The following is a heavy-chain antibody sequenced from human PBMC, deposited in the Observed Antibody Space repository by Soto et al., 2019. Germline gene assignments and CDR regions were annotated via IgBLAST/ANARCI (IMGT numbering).Heavy chain of an antibody. CDR2: ISGSGGKR. CDR3: VTDTPAVAAKEHFDL. D-gene: IGHD6-19*01. Sequence: EVRLLESGGGLIQPGGSLRLSCAAFGFTFDNYAMSWVRQAPGKGLEWVSDISGSGGKRNYVDSVKGRFTISRDNSNNTLYLQTHRLRVDHTAVYYCVTDTPAVAAKEHFDLWGQGTRVTVTS. J-gene: IGHJ4*02. CDR1: GFTFDNYA. V-gene: IGHV3-23*01.